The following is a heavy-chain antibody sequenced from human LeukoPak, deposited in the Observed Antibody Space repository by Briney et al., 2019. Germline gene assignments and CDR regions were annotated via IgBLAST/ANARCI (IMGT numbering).Heavy chain of an antibody. D-gene: IGHD1-1*01. V-gene: IGHV4-34*01. CDR2: INHSGST. Sequence: SETLSLTCAVYGGSFSGYYWSWIRQPPGKGLEWIGEINHSGSTNYNPSLKSRVTISVDTSKNQFSLKLSSVTAPDTAVYYCARHEDRNWYFDHWGQGTLVTVSS. CDR1: GGSFSGYY. CDR3: ARHEDRNWYFDH. J-gene: IGHJ4*02.